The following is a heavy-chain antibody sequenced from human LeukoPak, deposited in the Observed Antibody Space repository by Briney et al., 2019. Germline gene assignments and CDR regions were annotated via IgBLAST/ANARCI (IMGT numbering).Heavy chain of an antibody. V-gene: IGHV3-23*01. CDR2: ISGGGAGT. J-gene: IGHJ4*02. CDR3: AKDFVRYNIQFDY. Sequence: PGGSLRLSCVASRFTFSTSWMTWVRQAPGKGLEWVSSISGGGAGTYYADSVRGRFTISRDNSKNTLYLQMDSLRAEDTALYYCAKDFVRYNIQFDYRGQGALVTVSS. D-gene: IGHD1-14*01. CDR1: RFTFSTSW.